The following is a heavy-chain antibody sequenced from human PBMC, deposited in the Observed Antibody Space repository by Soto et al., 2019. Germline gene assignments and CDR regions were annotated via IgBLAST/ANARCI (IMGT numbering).Heavy chain of an antibody. CDR3: ASGPNSRPNY. J-gene: IGHJ4*02. V-gene: IGHV4-59*01. CDR1: GGSISSYY. Sequence: QVQLQESGPGLVQPSETLSLTCTVSGGSISSYYWSWIRQPPGKGLEWIGYIYYSGSTNYNPSLKSRVTISVDTSKNQFSLKLSSVTAADTAVYYCASGPNSRPNYWGQGTLVTVSS. CDR2: IYYSGST. D-gene: IGHD1-7*01.